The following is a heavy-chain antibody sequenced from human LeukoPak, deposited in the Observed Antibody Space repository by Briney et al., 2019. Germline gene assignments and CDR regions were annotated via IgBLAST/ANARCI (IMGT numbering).Heavy chain of an antibody. CDR3: ARDSGSYYFDY. V-gene: IGHV1-2*02. D-gene: IGHD1-26*01. CDR2: INTNSGGA. CDR1: GYRFTDYY. Sequence: ASVKVSCKASGYRFTDYYMHWVRQAPGQGLEWMGWINTNSGGANYAQKFQGRVTMTRDTSISTAYMKLSRLRSDDTAVYYCARDSGSYYFDYWGREPWSPSPQ. J-gene: IGHJ4*02.